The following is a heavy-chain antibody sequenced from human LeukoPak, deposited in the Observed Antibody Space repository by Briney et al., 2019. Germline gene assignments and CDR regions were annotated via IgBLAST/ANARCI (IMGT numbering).Heavy chain of an antibody. Sequence: TSETLSLTCTVPGYSISSGYYWAWIRQPPGKGLEWIGSIFHTGSTYHNPSLKSRVTISVDTSKNQFSLKLNSVTAADTAVYYCARDHSSSSEDYWGQGTLVTVSS. J-gene: IGHJ4*02. V-gene: IGHV4-38-2*02. CDR1: GYSISSGYY. CDR3: ARDHSSSSEDY. D-gene: IGHD6-13*01. CDR2: IFHTGST.